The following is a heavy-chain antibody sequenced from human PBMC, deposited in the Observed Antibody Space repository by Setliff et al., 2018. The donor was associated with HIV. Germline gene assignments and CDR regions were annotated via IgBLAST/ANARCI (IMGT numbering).Heavy chain of an antibody. Sequence: GGSLRLSCAASGFTFSPYWMHWVRQAPGKGLVWVSRINSDGTSTTYADSVKGRFTISRGNAKNTLYLQMNSLRAEDTAVYYCARDLSYDYDRSSDTFDYWGQGTLVTVSS. CDR3: ARDLSYDYDRSSDTFDY. J-gene: IGHJ4*02. CDR1: GFTFSPYW. D-gene: IGHD3-22*01. CDR2: INSDGTST. V-gene: IGHV3-74*03.